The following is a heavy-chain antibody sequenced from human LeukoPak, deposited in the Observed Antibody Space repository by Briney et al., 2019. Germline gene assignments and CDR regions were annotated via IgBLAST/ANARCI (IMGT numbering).Heavy chain of an antibody. J-gene: IGHJ6*03. CDR2: IKQDGSEK. CDR3: ASEHSSSWYDRYMDV. V-gene: IGHV3-7*01. D-gene: IGHD6-13*01. CDR1: GFTFSSYW. Sequence: PGGSLRLSCAASGFTFSSYWMSWVRQAPGKGREGVANIKQDGSEKYYVDSVKGRFTISRDNAKNSLYLQMNSLRAEDTAVYYCASEHSSSWYDRYMDVWGKGTTVTVSS.